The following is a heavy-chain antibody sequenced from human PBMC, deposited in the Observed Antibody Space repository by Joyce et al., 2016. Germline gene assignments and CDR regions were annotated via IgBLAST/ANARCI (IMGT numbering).Heavy chain of an antibody. V-gene: IGHV4-4*02. CDR3: ARGWGLAGWFDP. CDR2: VYPSGST. D-gene: IGHD3-16*01. CDR1: GGSISNINY. J-gene: IGHJ5*02. Sequence: QVQLQESGPGLVKPSGTLSLTCLVSGGSISNINYWCWVRQPPGKGLEWIGEVYPSGSTNDNPSLKSRVTISVDKSKDQFSLKLTSVTAADTAVYYCARGWGLAGWFDPWGQGILVTVSS.